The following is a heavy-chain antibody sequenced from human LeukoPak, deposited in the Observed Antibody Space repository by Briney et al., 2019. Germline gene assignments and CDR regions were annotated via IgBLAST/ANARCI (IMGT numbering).Heavy chain of an antibody. Sequence: PGGSLRLSCTASGFTFSSYSMNWVRQAPGKGLQWVSSISSGSTYIYYADSLKGRFTISRDNTKNSLYLQMNSLRGEDAAVYYCARGDGATPPDVFDVWGQGTMVTGSS. V-gene: IGHV3-21*01. CDR1: GFTFSSYS. CDR2: ISSGSTYI. J-gene: IGHJ3*01. CDR3: ARGDGATPPDVFDV.